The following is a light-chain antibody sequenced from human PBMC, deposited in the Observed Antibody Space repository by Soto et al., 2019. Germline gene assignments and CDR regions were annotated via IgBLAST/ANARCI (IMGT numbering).Light chain of an antibody. CDR2: DAS. V-gene: IGKV3D-15*01. Sequence: EIVMTQSPATLSGSRVERATLSFRASQSVSNKLAWYQQKPGQAPRLLIYDASNRATGIPARFSGSGSGTEFTLTISSLQSEDFAVYYCQQYNNWPPWTFGQGTKVDIK. CDR1: QSVSNK. CDR3: QQYNNWPPWT. J-gene: IGKJ1*01.